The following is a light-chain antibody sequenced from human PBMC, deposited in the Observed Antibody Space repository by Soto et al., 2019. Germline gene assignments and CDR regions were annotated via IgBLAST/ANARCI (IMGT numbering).Light chain of an antibody. CDR2: KAS. Sequence: DIQMTQSPSTLSASVGDRVTITCRASQSISSWLAWYQQKPGKAPKLLIYKASSLESGVPSRFSGSGSGTEFTLTISSLQPDEFPTYYCQQYKSYPTFGQGTKVEIK. CDR1: QSISSW. V-gene: IGKV1-5*03. CDR3: QQYKSYPT. J-gene: IGKJ1*01.